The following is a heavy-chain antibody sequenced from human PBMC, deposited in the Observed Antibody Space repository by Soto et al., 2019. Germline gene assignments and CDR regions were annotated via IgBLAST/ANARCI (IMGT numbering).Heavy chain of an antibody. CDR1: GGSISGYY. D-gene: IGHD1-26*01. CDR3: ARQQLLPFYYALDV. CDR2: IYYRGST. J-gene: IGHJ6*02. Sequence: PSQPLSLTCNVYGGSISGYYWSWIRQSPRKGLEYLGYIYYRGSTNYNSSLKSRVTMSVDTSRNQVCGKMTSVTAADTAVYYCARQQLLPFYYALDVWGQGTTVTVSS. V-gene: IGHV4-59*01.